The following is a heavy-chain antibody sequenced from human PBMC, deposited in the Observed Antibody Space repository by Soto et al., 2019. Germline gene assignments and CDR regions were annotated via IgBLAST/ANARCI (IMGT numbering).Heavy chain of an antibody. CDR2: ISAYNGNT. J-gene: IGHJ6*02. Sequence: QVQLVQSGAEVKKPGASVKVSCKASGYTFTSYGISWVRQAPGQGLEWMGWISAYNGNTNYAQKLQGRVTMTTDTSTSTAYMELRSLRSDDTAVYYCARDEPTTVATAYYYYGMDVWGQGTTVTVSS. CDR3: ARDEPTTVATAYYYYGMDV. D-gene: IGHD4-17*01. CDR1: GYTFTSYG. V-gene: IGHV1-18*01.